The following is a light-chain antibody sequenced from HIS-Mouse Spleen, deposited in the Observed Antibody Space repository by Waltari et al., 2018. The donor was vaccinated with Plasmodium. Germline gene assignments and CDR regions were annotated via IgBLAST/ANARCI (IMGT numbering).Light chain of an antibody. J-gene: IGLJ3*02. CDR1: ALPKKY. CDR2: ENS. V-gene: IGLV3-10*01. Sequence: SYELTQPPSVSVSPGQTARITCSGDALPKKYAYRYQQKSGQAPVLVIYENSKRPSGIPERFSGSSSGTMATLTISGAQVEDEADYYCYSTDSSGNHRVFGGGTKVTVL. CDR3: YSTDSSGNHRV.